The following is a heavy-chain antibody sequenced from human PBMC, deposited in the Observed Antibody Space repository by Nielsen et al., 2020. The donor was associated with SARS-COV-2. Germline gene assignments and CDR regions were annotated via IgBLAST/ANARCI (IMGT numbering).Heavy chain of an antibody. CDR1: GFSLSNARMG. D-gene: IGHD3-10*01. Sequence: SGPTLVKPTETLTLTCTVSGFSLSNARMGVSWIRQLPGKALEWLAHIFSNDEKSYSTSLKSRLTISKDTSKSQVVLTMTNMDPVDTATYYCARILGAPKNVNFDYWGQGTLVTVSS. J-gene: IGHJ4*02. V-gene: IGHV2-26*01. CDR2: IFSNDEK. CDR3: ARILGAPKNVNFDY.